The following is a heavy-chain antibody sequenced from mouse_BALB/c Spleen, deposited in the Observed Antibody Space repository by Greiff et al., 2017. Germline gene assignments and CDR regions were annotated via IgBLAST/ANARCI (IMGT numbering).Heavy chain of an antibody. CDR3: ARYAMDY. Sequence: EVQLQQSGPELVKPGASVKISCKASGYSFTGYFMNWVMQSHGKSLEWIGRINPYNGDTFYNQKFKGKATLTVDKSSSTAHMELRSLASEDSAVYYCARYAMDYWGQGTSVTVSS. J-gene: IGHJ4*01. CDR2: INPYNGDT. V-gene: IGHV1-20*02. CDR1: GYSFTGYF.